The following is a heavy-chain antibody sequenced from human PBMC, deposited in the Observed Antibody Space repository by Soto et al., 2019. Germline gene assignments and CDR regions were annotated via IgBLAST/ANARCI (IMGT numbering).Heavy chain of an antibody. J-gene: IGHJ4*02. V-gene: IGHV4-59*08. CDR1: GGSINRYY. CDR3: ARHSLHITADY. Sequence: SETLSLTCTVSGGSINRYYWSWIRQPPGKRLEWIGSIYYNGSTYYNPSLKSRVTISVDTSKNQFSLKLSSVTAADTAVYYCARHSLHITADYWGQGTLVTVSS. CDR2: IYYNGST. D-gene: IGHD2-21*01.